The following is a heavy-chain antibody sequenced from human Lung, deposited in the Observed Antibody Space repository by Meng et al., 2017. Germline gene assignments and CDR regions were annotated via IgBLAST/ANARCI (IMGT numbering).Heavy chain of an antibody. D-gene: IGHD2-15*01. CDR3: ARGRVVVAATPSDY. CDR2: ISSSS. Sequence: ELQLVESRGGLVKPGACLRLSCAASGFTFSSYSMTWGRQAPGKGVEWVSSISSSSAYADSVKGRFTISRDNAKNSLYLQMNSRRAKDTAVYYCARGRVVVAATPSDYWGQGTLVTVSS. V-gene: IGHV3-21*01. CDR1: GFTFSSYS. J-gene: IGHJ4*02.